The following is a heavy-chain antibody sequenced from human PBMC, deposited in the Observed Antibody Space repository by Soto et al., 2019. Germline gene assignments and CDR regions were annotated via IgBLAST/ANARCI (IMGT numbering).Heavy chain of an antibody. J-gene: IGHJ4*02. CDR2: ISSSSSTI. V-gene: IGHV3-48*02. CDR1: GFTFSSYS. Sequence: GGSLRLSCAASGFTFSSYSMNWVRQAPGKGLEWVSYISSSSSTIYYADSVKGRFTISRDNAKNSLYLQMNSLRDEDTAVYYCARDLGDYYDSSGYYDYFDYWGQGTLVTVSS. CDR3: ARDLGDYYDSSGYYDYFDY. D-gene: IGHD3-22*01.